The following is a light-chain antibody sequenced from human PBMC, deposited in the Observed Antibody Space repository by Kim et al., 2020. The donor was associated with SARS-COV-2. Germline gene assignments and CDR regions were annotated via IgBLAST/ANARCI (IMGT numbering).Light chain of an antibody. V-gene: IGLV3-1*01. CDR3: QAWDSSTWV. CDR2: QDT. J-gene: IGLJ3*02. CDR1: KLGDKY. Sequence: SYELTQPPSVSVSPGQTASITCSGDKLGDKYACCYQQKPGQSPVLIIYQDTKRPSGIPERFSGSNSGNTATLTISGTQAMDEADYYCQAWDSSTWVFGGGPQLIVL.